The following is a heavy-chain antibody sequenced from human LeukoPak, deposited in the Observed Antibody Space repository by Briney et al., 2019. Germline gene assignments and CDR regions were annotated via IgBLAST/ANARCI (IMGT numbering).Heavy chain of an antibody. Sequence: ASVKVSCKASGYTFTSYDINWVRQATGQGLEWMGWMNPNSGNTGYAQKFQGRVTITRNTSISTAYMELSSLRSEDTAVYYCARVVVVVPAAINYCYYMDVWGKGTTVTVSS. CDR1: GYTFTSYD. V-gene: IGHV1-8*03. CDR2: MNPNSGNT. J-gene: IGHJ6*03. CDR3: ARVVVVVPAAINYCYYMDV. D-gene: IGHD2-2*01.